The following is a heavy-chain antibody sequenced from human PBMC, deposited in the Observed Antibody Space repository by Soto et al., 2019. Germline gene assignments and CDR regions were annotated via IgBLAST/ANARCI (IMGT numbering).Heavy chain of an antibody. CDR2: IISIVCST. V-gene: IGHV3-64*01. D-gene: IGHD6-19*01. Sequence: PGGSLRLSCAASGFTFSSYAMHWVRQAPGKVLDFFLVIISIVCSTYYANSVKGRFTISRDNSKNTLYFQLNSLRAEDTAVYYCARVLGYQCYFDYWGQGTLVTVSS. CDR1: GFTFSSYA. J-gene: IGHJ4*02. CDR3: ARVLGYQCYFDY.